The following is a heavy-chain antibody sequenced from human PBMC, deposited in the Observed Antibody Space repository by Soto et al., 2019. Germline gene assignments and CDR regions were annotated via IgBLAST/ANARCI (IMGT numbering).Heavy chain of an antibody. D-gene: IGHD2-2*01. CDR1: GGSISSYY. V-gene: IGHV4-59*01. CDR2: IYYSGST. J-gene: IGHJ5*02. CDR3: ARQGPASILNTWFDP. Sequence: QVQLQESGPGLVKPSETLSLTCTVSGGSISSYYWSWIRQPPGKGLYWIGYIYYSGSTNYNPSLKRRATISLDTSKNQSSLKLSSVTAADTAVYYCARQGPASILNTWFDPWGQGTLVTVSS.